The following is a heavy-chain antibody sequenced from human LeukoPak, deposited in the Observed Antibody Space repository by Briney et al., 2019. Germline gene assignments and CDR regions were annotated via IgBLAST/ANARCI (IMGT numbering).Heavy chain of an antibody. CDR1: GFTFSDYY. J-gene: IGHJ6*02. V-gene: IGHV3-53*01. D-gene: IGHD1-1*01. CDR3: ARDSETETGWYYYGMDV. Sequence: PGGSLRLSCAASGFTFSDYYMSWVRQAPGKGLEWVSVIYSGGSTYFADSAKGRFTITRDNSKNTVFLQMNSLRAEDTAVYYCARDSETETGWYYYGMDVWGQGTTVTVSS. CDR2: IYSGGST.